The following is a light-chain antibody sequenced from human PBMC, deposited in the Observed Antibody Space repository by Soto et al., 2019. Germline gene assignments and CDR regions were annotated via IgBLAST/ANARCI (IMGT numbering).Light chain of an antibody. CDR1: QSVSSY. CDR3: QQDDDWPET. CDR2: DAS. Sequence: EKVMTQSPATLSVSPGERDTLSCRASQSVSSYLAWYQQKPGQAPRLLIYDASTRATGVPARFSGSGSGTEFTLTISSLQSEDLAVYYCQQDDDWPETFGQGTKVEIK. V-gene: IGKV3-15*01. J-gene: IGKJ1*01.